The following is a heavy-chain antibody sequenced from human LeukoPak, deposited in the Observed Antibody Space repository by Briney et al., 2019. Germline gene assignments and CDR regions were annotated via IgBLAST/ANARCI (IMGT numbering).Heavy chain of an antibody. V-gene: IGHV3-23*01. D-gene: IGHD5-18*01. CDR3: AKPLRRGDTAMGTDY. CDR2: ISGSGGST. Sequence: GGSLRLSCAASGFTFSSYAMSWVRQAPGKGLEWVSAISGSGGSTYYADSVKGRFTISRDNSKNTLYLQMNSLRAEDTAVYYCAKPLRRGDTAMGTDYWGRGTLVTVSS. CDR1: GFTFSSYA. J-gene: IGHJ4*02.